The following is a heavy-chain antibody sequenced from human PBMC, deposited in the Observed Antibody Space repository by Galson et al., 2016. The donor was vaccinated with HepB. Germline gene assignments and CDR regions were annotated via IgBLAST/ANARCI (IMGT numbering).Heavy chain of an antibody. Sequence: ETLSLTCAVSGASISNNYWWSWVRQSPEKGLEWIGEIYQTGTANYDPSFTSRATISVDTSKNQISLRLDSVTAADTAVYCCTGGTLGTTATMAFDYWGQGTLVSVSS. V-gene: IGHV4-4*01. CDR3: TGGTLGTTATMAFDY. D-gene: IGHD1-26*01. CDR2: IYQTGTA. J-gene: IGHJ4*02. CDR1: GASISNNYW.